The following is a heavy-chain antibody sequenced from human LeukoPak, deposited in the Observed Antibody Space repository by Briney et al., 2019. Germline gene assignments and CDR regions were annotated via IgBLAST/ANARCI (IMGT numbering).Heavy chain of an antibody. J-gene: IGHJ4*02. Sequence: PSETLSLTCTVSGYSISSGYYWGWIRQPPGKGREWIGRIYHSGSTYYNPSLKSRVTISVDTSKNQFSLKLSSVTAADTAVYYCARDGGLLYYDFWSGYTFDYWGQGTLATVSS. D-gene: IGHD3-3*01. V-gene: IGHV4-38-2*02. CDR1: GYSISSGYY. CDR2: IYHSGST. CDR3: ARDGGLLYYDFWSGYTFDY.